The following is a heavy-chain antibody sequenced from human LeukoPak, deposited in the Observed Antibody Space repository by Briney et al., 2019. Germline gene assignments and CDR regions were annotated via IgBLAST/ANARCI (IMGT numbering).Heavy chain of an antibody. J-gene: IGHJ5*02. CDR3: ARDNGCSSTSCYTNWFDP. CDR1: GFTVSSNY. V-gene: IGHV3-53*01. D-gene: IGHD2-2*01. CDR2: IYSGGST. Sequence: GSLRLSCAASGFTVSSNYMSWVRQAPGKGLEWVSVIYSGGSTYYADSVKGRFTISRDNSKNTLYLQMNSLRAEDTAVYYCARDNGCSSTSCYTNWFDPWGQGTLVTVSS.